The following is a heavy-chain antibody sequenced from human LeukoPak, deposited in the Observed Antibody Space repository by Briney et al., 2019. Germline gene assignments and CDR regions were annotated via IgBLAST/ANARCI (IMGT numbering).Heavy chain of an antibody. V-gene: IGHV3-23*01. CDR2: ITGGGIST. CDR3: AKTDSGD. J-gene: IGHJ4*02. Sequence: GGSLRLSCSASGFTFSSYAMHWVRQAPGKGLEWVSAITGGGISTYYADSVKGRFTIPRDNSKNTLYLQMNSLRADDTAIYYCAKTDSGDWGQGTLVTVSS. CDR1: GFTFSSYA. D-gene: IGHD3-10*01.